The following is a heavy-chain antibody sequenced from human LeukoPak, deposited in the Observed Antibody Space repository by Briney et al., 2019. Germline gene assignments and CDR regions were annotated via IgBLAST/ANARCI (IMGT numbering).Heavy chain of an antibody. J-gene: IGHJ6*02. CDR2: IYHSGST. D-gene: IGHD2-15*01. CDR3: ARYCSGGSCPYYYGMDV. CDR1: GGSISSSNW. Sequence: SGTLSLTCAVSGGSISSSNWWSWVRQPPGKGLEWIGEIYHSGSTNYNPSLKSRVTISVDKPKNQFSLKLSSVTAADTAVYYCARYCSGGSCPYYYGMDVWGQGTTVTVSS. V-gene: IGHV4-4*02.